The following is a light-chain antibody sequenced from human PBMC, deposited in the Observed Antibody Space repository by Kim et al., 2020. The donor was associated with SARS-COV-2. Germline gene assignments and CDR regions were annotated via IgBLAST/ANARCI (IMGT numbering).Light chain of an antibody. J-gene: IGLJ3*02. CDR2: QDS. CDR3: QAWDRTWM. CDR1: KLGDKY. Sequence: SYELTQPPSVSVSPGQTASITCSGDKLGDKYACWYQQKPGQSPVLVIYQDSKRPSGIPERFSGSNSGNTATLTISGTQAMDEADYYCQAWDRTWMFGGGT. V-gene: IGLV3-1*01.